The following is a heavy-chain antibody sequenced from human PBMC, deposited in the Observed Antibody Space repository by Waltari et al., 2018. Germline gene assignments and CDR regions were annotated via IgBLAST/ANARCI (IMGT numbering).Heavy chain of an antibody. Sequence: QVHLQESGPGLVKPSETLSLTCTLSGDSISRYYWNWIRQSPGKGLEWIGYVHNSGVNKYSPSLESRLSASIDTSRNQLSLKLNSVTPADSAVYFCAGRSGSTKGAFDVWGRGTMVTVSS. CDR3: AGRSGSTKGAFDV. V-gene: IGHV4-59*01. J-gene: IGHJ3*01. CDR1: GDSISRYY. D-gene: IGHD1-26*01. CDR2: VHNSGVN.